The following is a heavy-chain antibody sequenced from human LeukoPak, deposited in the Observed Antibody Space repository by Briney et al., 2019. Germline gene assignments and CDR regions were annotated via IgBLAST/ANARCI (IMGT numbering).Heavy chain of an antibody. J-gene: IGHJ4*02. D-gene: IGHD1-26*01. CDR3: AREGVGATTFDY. Sequence: GSLRPSCAASGFTVSSNYMNWVRQAPGKGLEWVSLIYSGDSTYYADSVKGRFTISRDHSKNTLYLQMNSLRAEDTAVYYCAREGVGATTFDYWGQGTLVTVSS. CDR2: IYSGDST. CDR1: GFTVSSNY. V-gene: IGHV3-53*01.